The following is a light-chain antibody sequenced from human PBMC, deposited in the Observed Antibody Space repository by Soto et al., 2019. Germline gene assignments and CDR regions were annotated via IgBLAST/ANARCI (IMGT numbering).Light chain of an antibody. V-gene: IGKV3-15*01. CDR1: QSVSSN. Sequence: EIVMTQSPATLSVSPGERATISCRASQSVSSNLAWYQQKPGQAPRLLIYGASTRATGIPARFSGSGSGTDVTLTISSLQSEDFAVYYCQQYNNWPGTFGQGTKVEIK. CDR3: QQYNNWPGT. CDR2: GAS. J-gene: IGKJ1*01.